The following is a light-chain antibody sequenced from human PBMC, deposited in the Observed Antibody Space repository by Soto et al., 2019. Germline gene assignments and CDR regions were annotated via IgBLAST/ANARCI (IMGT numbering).Light chain of an antibody. V-gene: IGLV2-14*01. Sequence: QSALTQPASVSGSPGQSITVSCTGTSSDIGASNYVSWYQQHPGKAPKLIISEVSNRPSGVSNRFSGSKSGSTASLTISGLQAEDEADYYCTSYTSSTTWVFGGGTKVTVL. CDR3: TSYTSSTTWV. J-gene: IGLJ3*02. CDR2: EVS. CDR1: SSDIGASNY.